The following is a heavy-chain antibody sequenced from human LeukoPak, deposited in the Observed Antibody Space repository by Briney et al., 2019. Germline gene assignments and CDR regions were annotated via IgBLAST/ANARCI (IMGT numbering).Heavy chain of an antibody. J-gene: IGHJ4*02. Sequence: PGGSLRLSCVVSGFTFSSYAMSWVRQAPGKGLEWVSGISGSGDNTYYADSVKGRFTISRDNFKNTMYVQMNSLGTEDTAAYYCAKGSYYDSSGSFYFDYWGQGTLVTVSS. V-gene: IGHV3-23*01. CDR3: AKGSYYDSSGSFYFDY. D-gene: IGHD3-22*01. CDR2: ISGSGDNT. CDR1: GFTFSSYA.